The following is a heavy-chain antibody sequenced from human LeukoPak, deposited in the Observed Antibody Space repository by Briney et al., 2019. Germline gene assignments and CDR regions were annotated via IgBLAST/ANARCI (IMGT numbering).Heavy chain of an antibody. CDR2: ISAYNGNT. CDR3: ARDQLGAFDI. J-gene: IGHJ3*02. V-gene: IGHV1-18*01. CDR1: GYTFTSYA. Sequence: GASVNVSCKASGYTFTSYAMHWVRQAPGQRLEWMGWISAYNGNTNYAQKLQGRVTMTTDTSTSTAYMELRSLRSDDTAVYYCARDQLGAFDIWGQGTMVTVSS. D-gene: IGHD6-13*01.